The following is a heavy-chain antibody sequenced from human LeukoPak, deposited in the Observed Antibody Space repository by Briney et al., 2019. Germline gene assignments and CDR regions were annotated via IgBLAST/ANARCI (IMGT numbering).Heavy chain of an antibody. J-gene: IGHJ4*02. CDR2: FDPEDGET. D-gene: IGHD3-22*01. V-gene: IGHV1-24*01. Sequence: GASVKVSCKVSGYTLTELSMHWVRQAPGKGLEWMGGFDPEDGETIYAQKVQGRVTMTEDTSTDTAYMELSSLRSEDTAVYYCATAYYYDSSGYSLNLNYWGQGTLVTVSS. CDR1: GYTLTELS. CDR3: ATAYYYDSSGYSLNLNY.